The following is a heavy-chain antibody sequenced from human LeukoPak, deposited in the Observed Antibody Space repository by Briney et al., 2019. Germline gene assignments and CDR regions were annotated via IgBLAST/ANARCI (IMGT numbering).Heavy chain of an antibody. D-gene: IGHD5-12*01. CDR2: IYYSGST. Sequence: SETLSLTCTVSGGSVSSGSYYWSWIRQPPGKGMEWIGYIYYSGSTNYNPSLKSRVTISVDTSKNQFSLKLSSVTAADTAVYYCSGYSGYDSIDYWGQGTLVTVSS. CDR1: GGSVSSGSYY. V-gene: IGHV4-61*01. CDR3: SGYSGYDSIDY. J-gene: IGHJ4*02.